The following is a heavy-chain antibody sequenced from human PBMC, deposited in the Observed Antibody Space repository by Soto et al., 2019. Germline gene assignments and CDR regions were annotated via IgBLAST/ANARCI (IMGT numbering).Heavy chain of an antibody. CDR2: ISSIGSTM. CDR3: ARVRVLRGVVNFDY. V-gene: IGHV3-11*01. J-gene: IGHJ4*02. D-gene: IGHD3-10*01. Sequence: QVQLVESGGGLVKPGGSLRLSCAASGFTFSDYYMTWIRQAPGKGLEWLSYISSIGSTMYNTDSVKGRFTISRDNAKNSLYLQMNSLRAEDTAVYYCARVRVLRGVVNFDYWGQGTLVTVSS. CDR1: GFTFSDYY.